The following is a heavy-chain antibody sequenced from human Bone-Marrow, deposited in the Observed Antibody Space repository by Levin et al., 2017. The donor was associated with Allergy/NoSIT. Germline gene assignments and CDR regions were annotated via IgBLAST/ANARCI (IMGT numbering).Heavy chain of an antibody. CDR1: GYSFTSYW. CDR3: ARRNGYGFRTHAFDI. Sequence: GESLKISCKGSGYSFTSYWISWVRQMPGKGLEWMGRIDPSDSYTNYSPSFQGHVTISADKSISTAYLQWSSLKASDTAMYYCARRNGYGFRTHAFDIWGQGTMVTVSS. J-gene: IGHJ3*02. V-gene: IGHV5-10-1*01. CDR2: IDPSDSYT. D-gene: IGHD5-12*01.